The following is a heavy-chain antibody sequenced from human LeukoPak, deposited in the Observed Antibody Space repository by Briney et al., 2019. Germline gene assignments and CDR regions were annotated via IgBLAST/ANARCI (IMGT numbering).Heavy chain of an antibody. CDR3: ARDLFSGAEMATFDY. D-gene: IGHD5-24*01. Sequence: GGSLRLSCAASGFTVSSNYMSWVRQAPGKGLEWVSVIYSGGSTYYADSVKGRFTISRDNSKNTLYLHMGSLRAEDMAVYYCARDLFSGAEMATFDYWGQGTLVTVSS. V-gene: IGHV3-53*05. J-gene: IGHJ4*02. CDR2: IYSGGST. CDR1: GFTVSSNY.